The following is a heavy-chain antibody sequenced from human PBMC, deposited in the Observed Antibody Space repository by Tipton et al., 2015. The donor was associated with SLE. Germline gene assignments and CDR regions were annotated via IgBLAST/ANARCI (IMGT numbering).Heavy chain of an antibody. D-gene: IGHD7-27*01. CDR2: INPHSGDT. Sequence: QSGAEVKKPGASVKVSCKASGYIFTGYYVHWVRQAPGQGLEWMGWINPHSGDTNDAQKFQGRVSTTRDTSINTVYMELSDLTYDDTAVYFCARGHWGPHDACDIWGQGTTVTVSS. CDR1: GYIFTGYY. V-gene: IGHV1-2*02. J-gene: IGHJ3*02. CDR3: ARGHWGPHDACDI.